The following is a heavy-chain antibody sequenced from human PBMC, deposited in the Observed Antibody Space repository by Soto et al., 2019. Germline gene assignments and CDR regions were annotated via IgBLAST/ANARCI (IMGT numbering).Heavy chain of an antibody. Sequence: SETLSLTCAVSGGSISSSNWWSWVRQPPGKGLEWIGEIYHSGSTNYNPSLKSRVTISVDKSKNQFSLKLSSMTAADTAVYYCARKYYYDSSAYDYWGQGTLVTVSS. V-gene: IGHV4-4*02. CDR2: IYHSGST. CDR1: GGSISSSNW. J-gene: IGHJ4*02. D-gene: IGHD3-22*01. CDR3: ARKYYYDSSAYDY.